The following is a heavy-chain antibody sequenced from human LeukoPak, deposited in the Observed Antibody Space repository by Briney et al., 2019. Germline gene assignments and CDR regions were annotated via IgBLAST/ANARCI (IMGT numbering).Heavy chain of an antibody. J-gene: IGHJ4*02. CDR3: ARLGVYYDSSGYYFDY. CDR2: ISAYNGNT. Sequence: ASVKVSCKASGYTFTGYGISWVRQAPGQGLEWMGWISAYNGNTNYAQKLQGRVTMTTDTSTSTAYMELRSLRSDDTAVYYCARLGVYYDSSGYYFDYWGQGTLVTVSS. D-gene: IGHD3-22*01. CDR1: GYTFTGYG. V-gene: IGHV1-18*01.